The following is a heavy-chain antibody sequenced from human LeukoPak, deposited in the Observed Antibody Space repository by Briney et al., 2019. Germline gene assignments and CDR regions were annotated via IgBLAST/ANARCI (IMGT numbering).Heavy chain of an antibody. CDR1: GGSIRSTNW. V-gene: IGHV4/OR15-8*02. Sequence: SETLALTCGVSGGSIRSTNWWGWVRQPPGQGLEWIGEISLSGHTNFNPSHNGRVTMSLDESRNQLSLKLTSVTAADTAIYYCSRESGAFCPFGYWGQGTLVIVPP. D-gene: IGHD1-26*01. CDR2: ISLSGHT. CDR3: SRESGAFCPFGY. J-gene: IGHJ4*02.